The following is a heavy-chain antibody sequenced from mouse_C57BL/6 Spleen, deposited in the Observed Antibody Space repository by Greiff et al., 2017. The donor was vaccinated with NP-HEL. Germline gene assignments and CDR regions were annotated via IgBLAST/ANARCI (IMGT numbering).Heavy chain of an antibody. V-gene: IGHV10-1*01. CDR1: GFSFNTYA. J-gene: IGHJ3*01. CDR3: VRPGTMVGDWFAY. Sequence: EVQLVESGGGLVQPKGSLKLSCAASGFSFNTYAMNWVRQAPGKGLEWVARIRSKSNNYATYYADSVKDRFTISRDDSESMLYLQMNNLKTEDTAMYYCVRPGTMVGDWFAYWGQGTLVTVSA. CDR2: IRSKSNNYAT. D-gene: IGHD2-2*01.